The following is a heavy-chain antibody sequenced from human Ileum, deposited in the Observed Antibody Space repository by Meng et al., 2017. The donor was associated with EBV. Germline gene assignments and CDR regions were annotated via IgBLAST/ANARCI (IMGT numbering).Heavy chain of an antibody. D-gene: IGHD6-19*01. J-gene: IGHJ4*02. CDR2: IYHSGST. CDR3: ARVGQWLPIDY. V-gene: IGHV4-4*02. Sequence: QRSGPALLTPSGTLSLTCSVSGGPISSSNLWSGVRQPPGKGLEWIGEIYHSGSTNYTPSLKSRVTISVDKSKNQFSLNLSSVTAADTAVYYCARVGQWLPIDYWGQGTLVTVSS. CDR1: GGPISSSNL.